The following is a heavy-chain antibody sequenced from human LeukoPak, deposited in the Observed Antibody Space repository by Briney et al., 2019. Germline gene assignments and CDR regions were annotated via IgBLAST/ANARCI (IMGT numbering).Heavy chain of an antibody. Sequence: GSLRLSCAASGFTVSSNYMSWVRQAPGKGLEWVSVIYSGGSTYYADSVKGRFTISRDNSKNTLYLQMNSLRAEDTAVYYCARAGGYCSGGSCYSFGVFDPWGQGTLVTVSS. CDR1: GFTVSSNY. CDR2: IYSGGST. J-gene: IGHJ5*02. V-gene: IGHV3-53*01. D-gene: IGHD2-15*01. CDR3: ARAGGYCSGGSCYSFGVFDP.